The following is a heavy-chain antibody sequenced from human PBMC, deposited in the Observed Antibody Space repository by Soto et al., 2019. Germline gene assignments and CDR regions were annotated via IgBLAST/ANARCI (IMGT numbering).Heavy chain of an antibody. CDR1: GFSLSTSGMC. J-gene: IGHJ4*02. Sequence: SGPTLVNPTQTLTLTCTFSGFSLSTSGMCVSWIRQPPGKALEWLARIDWDDDKYYSTSLKTRLTISRDTSKNQVVLTMTNMDPVDTATYYCARMGQYYDILTGYWSGYYFDYWGQGTLVTVSS. V-gene: IGHV2-70*11. CDR3: ARMGQYYDILTGYWSGYYFDY. CDR2: IDWDDDK. D-gene: IGHD3-9*01.